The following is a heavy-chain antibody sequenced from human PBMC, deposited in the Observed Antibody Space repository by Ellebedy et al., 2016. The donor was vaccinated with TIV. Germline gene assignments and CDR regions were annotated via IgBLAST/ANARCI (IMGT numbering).Heavy chain of an antibody. CDR1: GFTFSDST. CDR2: ISFDGRSV. D-gene: IGHD3-10*01. Sequence: GGSLRLXXAASGFTFSDSTMHWVRQAPGKGLEWVAGISFDGRSVHYADSVKGRFTISRDNSKSTLYLQLNSLRDEDTAVYYCARVPGSFSLNWFDPWGQGTLVTVSS. CDR3: ARVPGSFSLNWFDP. J-gene: IGHJ5*02. V-gene: IGHV3-30*04.